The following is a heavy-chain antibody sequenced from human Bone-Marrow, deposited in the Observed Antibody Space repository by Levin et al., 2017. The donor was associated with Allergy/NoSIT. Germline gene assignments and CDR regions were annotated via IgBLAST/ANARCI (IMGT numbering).Heavy chain of an antibody. D-gene: IGHD3-16*02. J-gene: IGHJ5*02. CDR1: GGTSSTNG. Sequence: PVASVKVSCKASGGTSSTNGITWVRQAPGQGLEWMGEIVPFYGTTTYSQRFRDRVTITAHASTSTVYMELSSLRTEDTAVYYCATGRRVQLSIWLDPWGQGTLVTVAP. CDR2: IVPFYGTT. CDR3: ATGRRVQLSIWLDP. V-gene: IGHV1-69*13.